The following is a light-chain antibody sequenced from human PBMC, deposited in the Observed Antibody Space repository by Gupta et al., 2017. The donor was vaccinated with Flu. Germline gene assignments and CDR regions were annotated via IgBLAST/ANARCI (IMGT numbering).Light chain of an antibody. CDR3: QHRDNTPGT. J-gene: IGKJ1*01. V-gene: IGKV1-39*01. CDR2: AAS. Sequence: DIQMTQSPSSLSASVGDRVTITCRASQSISYYLPWYQQKPGKAPKLLIYAASRVKSGVPSRFSGSGSGTDFTLTISRRQPEDFANYYCQHRDNTPGTFGQGTRVEIK. CDR1: QSISYY.